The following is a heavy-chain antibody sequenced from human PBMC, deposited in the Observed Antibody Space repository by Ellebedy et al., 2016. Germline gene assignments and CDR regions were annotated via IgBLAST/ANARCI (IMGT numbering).Heavy chain of an antibody. CDR3: AGAGFKRGIDGTPIYYFDY. J-gene: IGHJ4*02. D-gene: IGHD6-13*01. CDR2: IYYSGST. Sequence: SETLSLTXTVSGGSISSSSYYWGWIRQPPGKGLEWIGSIYYSGSTYYNPSLKSRVTISVDTSKNQFSLKLSSVTAADTAVYYCAGAGFKRGIDGTPIYYFDYWGQGTLVTVSS. V-gene: IGHV4-39*07. CDR1: GGSISSSSYY.